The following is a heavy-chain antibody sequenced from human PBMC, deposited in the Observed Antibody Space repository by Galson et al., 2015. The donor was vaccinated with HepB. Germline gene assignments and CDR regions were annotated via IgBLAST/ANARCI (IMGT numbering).Heavy chain of an antibody. CDR2: TIPTLGIT. Sequence: SVKVSCKVSGGTLSNHVISWVRQAPGQGLEWMGRTIPTLGITDYAQKFQGRVTITADKSTSTAYVELSSLRSEDTAVYYCARLSPLDPRGFDIWGQGTRVTVSS. D-gene: IGHD3-16*02. J-gene: IGHJ3*02. CDR3: ARLSPLDPRGFDI. CDR1: GGTLSNHV. V-gene: IGHV1-69*04.